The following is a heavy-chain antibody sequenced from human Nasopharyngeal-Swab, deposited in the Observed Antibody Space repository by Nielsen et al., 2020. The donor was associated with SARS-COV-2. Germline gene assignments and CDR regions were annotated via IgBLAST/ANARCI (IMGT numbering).Heavy chain of an antibody. D-gene: IGHD2-2*01. CDR1: GGSISRSIHY. CDR3: ARGSLAAIPRSSWFFDY. Sequence: SETLSLTCTVSGGSISRSIHYWVWIRQPPGKGLEWIGRIYTSGSTNYNPSLKSRVTMSVDTSKNQFSLKLSSVTAADTAVYYCARGSLAAIPRSSWFFDYWGQGTLVTVSS. J-gene: IGHJ4*02. CDR2: IYTSGST. V-gene: IGHV4-61*05.